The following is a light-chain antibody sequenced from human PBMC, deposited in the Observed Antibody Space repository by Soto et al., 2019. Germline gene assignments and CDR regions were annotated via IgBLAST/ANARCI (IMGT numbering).Light chain of an antibody. Sequence: DIPMTQSPSSLSASVGDTVTITSRASQHITNDCAWYQQKAGRAPKCLILLASRLQTGVPSRFSGSGSGTEFTLTISSLQPEDFATYYCLPHNGYPPVFGQGTKVEIK. CDR1: QHITND. CDR3: LPHNGYPPV. V-gene: IGKV1-17*01. CDR2: LAS. J-gene: IGKJ2*01.